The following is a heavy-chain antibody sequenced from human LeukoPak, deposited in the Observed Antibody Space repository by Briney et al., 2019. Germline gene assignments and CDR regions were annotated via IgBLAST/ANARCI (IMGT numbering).Heavy chain of an antibody. CDR2: ISGSGGST. CDR1: GFTFSSYA. J-gene: IGHJ4*02. V-gene: IGHV3-23*01. CDR3: AKDRAILTGYYPTTFDY. D-gene: IGHD3-9*01. Sequence: GRSLRLSCAASGFTFSSYAMSWVRQAPGKGLEWVSAISGSGGSTYYADSVKGRFTISRDNSKNTLYLQMNSLRAEDTAVYYCAKDRAILTGYYPTTFDYWGQGTLVTVSS.